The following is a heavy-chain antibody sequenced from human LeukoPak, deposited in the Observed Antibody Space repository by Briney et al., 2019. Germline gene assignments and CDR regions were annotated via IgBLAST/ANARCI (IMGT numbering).Heavy chain of an antibody. CDR2: ISSSSSTI. CDR3: ARANYYYDSSAFSLFNY. Sequence: GGSLRLSCAASGFTFSSYSMNWVRQAPGKGLEWVSYISSSSSTIYYADSVKGRFTISRDNAKNSLYLQMNSLRAEDTAVYYCARANYYYDSSAFSLFNYWGQGTLVTVSS. D-gene: IGHD3-22*01. CDR1: GFTFSSYS. J-gene: IGHJ4*02. V-gene: IGHV3-48*04.